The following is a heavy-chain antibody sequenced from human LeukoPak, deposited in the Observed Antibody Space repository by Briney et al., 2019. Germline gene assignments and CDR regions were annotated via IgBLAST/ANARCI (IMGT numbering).Heavy chain of an antibody. D-gene: IGHD3-10*01. CDR3: ARSNVLLWFGELSPGVAFDI. CDR2: IIPIFGTA. J-gene: IGHJ3*02. CDR1: GYTFTSYG. V-gene: IGHV1-69*13. Sequence: SVKVSCKASGYTFTSYGISWVRQAPGQGLEWMGGIIPIFGTANYAQKFQGRVTITADESTSTAYMELSSLRSEDTAVYYCARSNVLLWFGELSPGVAFDIWGQGTMVTVSS.